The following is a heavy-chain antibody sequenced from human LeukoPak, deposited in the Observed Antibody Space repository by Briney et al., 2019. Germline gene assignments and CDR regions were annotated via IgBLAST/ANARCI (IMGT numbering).Heavy chain of an antibody. CDR2: ISVHNGNT. D-gene: IGHD2-21*02. CDR3: ARGRGAYCGGDCPLDY. Sequence: ASVKVSCKASGYTFTNYGISWMRQAPGQGLECMGWISVHNGNTNYAQKFQGRVTMTRDTSTTTAHMELRSLRSDDTAVYYCARGRGAYCGGDCPLDYWGQGTLVTVSS. V-gene: IGHV1-18*01. J-gene: IGHJ4*02. CDR1: GYTFTNYG.